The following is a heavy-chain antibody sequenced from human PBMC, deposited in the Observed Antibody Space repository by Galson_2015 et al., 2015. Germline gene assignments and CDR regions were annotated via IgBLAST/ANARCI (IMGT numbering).Heavy chain of an antibody. J-gene: IGHJ6*02. CDR2: FDPEDGET. D-gene: IGHD2-15*01. CDR1: GYTLTELS. Sequence: SVKVSCKVSGYTLTELSMHWVRQAPGKGLEWMGGFDPEDGETIYAQKFQGRVTMTEDTSTDTAYMELSSLRSEDTAVYYCATQTPVGLLHYYYGMDVWGQGTTVTVSS. V-gene: IGHV1-24*01. CDR3: ATQTPVGLLHYYYGMDV.